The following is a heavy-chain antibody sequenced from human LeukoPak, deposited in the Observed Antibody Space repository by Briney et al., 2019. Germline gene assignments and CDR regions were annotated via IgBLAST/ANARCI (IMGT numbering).Heavy chain of an antibody. CDR3: ARGAGIAAAGDY. V-gene: IGHV3-21*01. J-gene: IGHJ4*02. Sequence: GGSLRLSWAASGFTFSSYSMNWVRQAPGKGLEWVSSISSSSSYIYYADSVKGRFTISRDNAKNSLYLQMNSLRAEDTAVYYCARGAGIAAAGDYWGQGTLVTVSS. CDR2: ISSSSSYI. CDR1: GFTFSSYS. D-gene: IGHD6-13*01.